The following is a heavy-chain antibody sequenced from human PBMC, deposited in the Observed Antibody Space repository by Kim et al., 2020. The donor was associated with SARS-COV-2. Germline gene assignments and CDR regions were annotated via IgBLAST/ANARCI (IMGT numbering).Heavy chain of an antibody. D-gene: IGHD4-4*01. CDR2: IYPGDSDT. Sequence: GESLKISCKGSGYSFTSYWIGWVRQMPGKGLEWMGIIYPGDSDTRYSPSFQGQVTISADKSISTAYLQWSSLKASDTAMYYCARLLTTVTIPHGMDVWGQGTTVTVSS. J-gene: IGHJ6*02. V-gene: IGHV5-51*01. CDR1: GYSFTSYW. CDR3: ARLLTTVTIPHGMDV.